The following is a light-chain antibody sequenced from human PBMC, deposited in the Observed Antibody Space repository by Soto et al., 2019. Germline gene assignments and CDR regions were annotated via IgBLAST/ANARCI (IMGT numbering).Light chain of an antibody. Sequence: QSVLTQPASVSGSPGQSITISCSGTSSDVGGYDFVSWYQQNPGKAPKLIIYDVSDRPSGVSPRFSGSKSGNTASLTISGLQAEDEADYYCSSYTSSSTNVFGTGTKLTVL. CDR3: SSYTSSSTNV. J-gene: IGLJ1*01. V-gene: IGLV2-14*01. CDR2: DVS. CDR1: SSDVGGYDF.